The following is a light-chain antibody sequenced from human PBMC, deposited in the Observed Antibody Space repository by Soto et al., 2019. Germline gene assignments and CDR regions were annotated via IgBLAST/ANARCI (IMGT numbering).Light chain of an antibody. CDR3: SSYTSSSTPYV. V-gene: IGLV2-14*01. J-gene: IGLJ1*01. CDR2: DVS. CDR1: SSDVGGYNY. Sequence: QSALTQPASVSGSPGKSITFSGTGTSSDVGGYNYVSWYQQHPGKAPKLMIYDVSNRPSGVSNRFSGSKSGNTASLTISGLQAEDEADYYCSSYTSSSTPYVFGTGTKVTVL.